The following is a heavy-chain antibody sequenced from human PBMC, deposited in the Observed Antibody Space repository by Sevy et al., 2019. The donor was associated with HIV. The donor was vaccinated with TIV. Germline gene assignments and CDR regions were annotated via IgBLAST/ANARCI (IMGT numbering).Heavy chain of an antibody. Sequence: GGSLRLSCAASGFTFSSYAMSWVRQAPGKGLEWVSAISGSGGSTYYADSVKGRFTISRDNSKNTLYLQMNSLRAEDTAVYYCAKDMILKMTYYYDSSGYYPFDYWGQGTLVTVSS. D-gene: IGHD3-22*01. CDR3: AKDMILKMTYYYDSSGYYPFDY. CDR2: ISGSGGST. V-gene: IGHV3-23*01. CDR1: GFTFSSYA. J-gene: IGHJ4*02.